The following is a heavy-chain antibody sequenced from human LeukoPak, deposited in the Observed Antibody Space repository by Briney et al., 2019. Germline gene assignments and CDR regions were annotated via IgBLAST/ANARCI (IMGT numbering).Heavy chain of an antibody. CDR1: GGSISSGSYY. D-gene: IGHD6-13*01. CDR2: IYSSGST. CDR3: AREGAAGLDY. J-gene: IGHJ4*02. V-gene: IGHV4-61*10. Sequence: PSETLSLTCTVSGGSISSGSYYWSWIRQPAGKGLEWIGYIYSSGSTNYNPSLKSRVSISVDTSKNQFSLKLSSVTTADTAVYYCAREGAAGLDYWGQGTLVTVSS.